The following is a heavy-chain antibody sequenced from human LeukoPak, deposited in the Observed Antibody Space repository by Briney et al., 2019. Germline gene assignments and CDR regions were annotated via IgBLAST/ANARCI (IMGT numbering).Heavy chain of an antibody. CDR2: IYSGGST. D-gene: IGHD3-3*01. Sequence: GGSLRLSCAASGFTVSGNYMSWVRQAPGKGLEWVSVIYSGGSTYYADSVKGRFTISRDNSKNTLYLQMNSLRAEDTAVYYCSHDFWSGYYLSWGQGTLVTVSS. CDR1: GFTVSGNY. J-gene: IGHJ5*02. V-gene: IGHV3-66*01. CDR3: SHDFWSGYYLS.